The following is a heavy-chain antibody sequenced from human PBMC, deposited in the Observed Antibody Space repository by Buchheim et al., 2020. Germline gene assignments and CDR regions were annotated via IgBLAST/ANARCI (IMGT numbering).Heavy chain of an antibody. CDR3: ARNER. J-gene: IGHJ4*02. D-gene: IGHD1-1*01. CDR1: GFTFSSYW. Sequence: EVQLVESGGGLVQPGGSLRLSCEGSGFTFSSYWMSWVRQAPGKGPEWVANINQDGSEKYYVDSVKGRFTISSDNTKNSLYLQMSSLSADDTAVYYCARNERWGQGTL. CDR2: INQDGSEK. V-gene: IGHV3-7*01.